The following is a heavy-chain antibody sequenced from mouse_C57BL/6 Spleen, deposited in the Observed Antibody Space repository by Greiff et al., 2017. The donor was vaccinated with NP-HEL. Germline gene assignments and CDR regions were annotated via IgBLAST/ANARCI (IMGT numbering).Heavy chain of an antibody. CDR1: GFTFSDYG. CDR2: ISSGSSTI. CDR3: ARFITTGWYFDV. J-gene: IGHJ1*03. V-gene: IGHV5-17*01. Sequence: EVKLMESGGGLVKPGGSLKLSCAASGFTFSDYGMHWVRQAPEKGLEWVAYISSGSSTIYYADTVKGRFTISRDNAKNTLFLQMSSLRSEDTAVYYCARFITTGWYFDVWGTGTTVTVSS. D-gene: IGHD1-1*01.